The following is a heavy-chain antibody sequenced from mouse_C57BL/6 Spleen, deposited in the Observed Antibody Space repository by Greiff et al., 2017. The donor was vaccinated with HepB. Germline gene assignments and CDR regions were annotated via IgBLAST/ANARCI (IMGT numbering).Heavy chain of an antibody. CDR2: IHPNSGST. CDR1: GYTFTSYW. Sequence: QVQLQQPGAELVKPGASVKLSCKASGYTFTSYWMHWVKQRPGQGLEWIGMIHPNSGSTNYNEKFKSKATLTVDKSSSTAYMQLSSLTSEDSAVYYCARTRYDYEYFDYWGQGTTLTVSS. D-gene: IGHD2-4*01. V-gene: IGHV1-64*01. J-gene: IGHJ2*01. CDR3: ARTRYDYEYFDY.